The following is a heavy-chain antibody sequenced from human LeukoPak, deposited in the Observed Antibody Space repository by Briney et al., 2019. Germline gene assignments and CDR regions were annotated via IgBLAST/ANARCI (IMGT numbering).Heavy chain of an antibody. D-gene: IGHD2-2*01. CDR1: GFTFSNAW. CDR3: TTDSYCSTTTCYASSNYYYGLDA. J-gene: IGHJ6*02. CDR2: IYRSADGGTT. V-gene: IGHV3-15*05. Sequence: GSLRLSCAASGFTFSNAWMTWVRQAPGKGLEWVGRIYRSADGGTTDYAAPVKGRFTISRDDSKNTLYLQMNSLKTEDTAVYYCTTDSYCSTTTCYASSNYYYGLDAWGQGTSVTVSS.